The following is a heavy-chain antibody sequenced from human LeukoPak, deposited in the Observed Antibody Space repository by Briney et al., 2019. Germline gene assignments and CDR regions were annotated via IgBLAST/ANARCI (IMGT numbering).Heavy chain of an antibody. CDR1: GGSFNSGGYY. V-gene: IGHV4-61*02. Sequence: SETLSLTCTVSGGSFNSGGYYWSWIRQPAGKGLGWIGRIYTSGSTNYNPSLKSRVTMSVDTSKNQFSLKLSSVTAADTAVYYCARAEGAGYNLGAFDIWGQGTMVTVSS. J-gene: IGHJ3*02. CDR2: IYTSGST. CDR3: ARAEGAGYNLGAFDI. D-gene: IGHD5-24*01.